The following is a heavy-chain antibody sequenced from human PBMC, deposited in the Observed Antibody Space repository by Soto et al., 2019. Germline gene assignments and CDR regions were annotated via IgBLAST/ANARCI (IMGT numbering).Heavy chain of an antibody. Sequence: GESRKISCXGSGYSFAGYWITWVRQMPGKGLEWMGRIDPSDSQTYYSPSFRGHVTISRDDSKNTAYLQMNSLKTEDTAVYYCARLWSEREPNFDSWGQGTLVTVSS. D-gene: IGHD3-10*02. V-gene: IGHV5-10-1*01. CDR3: ARLWSEREPNFDS. CDR1: GYSFAGYW. CDR2: IDPSDSQT. J-gene: IGHJ4*02.